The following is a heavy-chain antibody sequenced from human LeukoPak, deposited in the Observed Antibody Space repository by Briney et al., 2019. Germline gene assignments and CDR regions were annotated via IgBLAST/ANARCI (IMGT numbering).Heavy chain of an antibody. CDR3: ARAVPPGSPYYYYGMDV. CDR1: GYTFTSYY. Sequence: ASVKVSCKASGYTFTSYYMHWVRQAPGQGLEWMGWINPNSGGTNYAQKFQGRVTMTRDTSISTAYMELSRLRSDDTAVYYCARAVPPGSPYYYYGMDVWGQGTTVTVSS. D-gene: IGHD3-10*01. V-gene: IGHV1-2*02. J-gene: IGHJ6*02. CDR2: INPNSGGT.